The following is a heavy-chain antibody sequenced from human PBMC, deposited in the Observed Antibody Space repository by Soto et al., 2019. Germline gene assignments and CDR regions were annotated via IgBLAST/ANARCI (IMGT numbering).Heavy chain of an antibody. CDR3: VRDRDGYPRSYFDY. Sequence: GGSLRLSCVASKFTFSNYGMHWVRQAPGKGLEWVAVIWYDGSQKYYAESVKGRFTISRDNSKNTLYLQMNSLRAEDTAVYYCVRDRDGYPRSYFDYWGQGALVTVSS. D-gene: IGHD5-12*01. J-gene: IGHJ4*02. V-gene: IGHV3-33*01. CDR2: IWYDGSQK. CDR1: KFTFSNYG.